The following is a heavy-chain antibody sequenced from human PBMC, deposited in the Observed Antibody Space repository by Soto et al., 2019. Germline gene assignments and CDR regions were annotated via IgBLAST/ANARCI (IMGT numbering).Heavy chain of an antibody. J-gene: IGHJ4*02. CDR2: IIPIFGTP. CDR3: ARVRWTLNLVESDAI. CDR1: GGTFNAHA. V-gene: IGHV1-69*06. D-gene: IGHD1-1*01. Sequence: QVQLVQSGAEVKKPGSSVKVSCKGSGGTFNAHAISWVRQAPGQGLEWMGGIIPIFGTPNYAQKFQGRLTINSDTSTTTAYLELSSLTSDDTAVYFCARVRWTLNLVESDAIWGQGTLVTVSS.